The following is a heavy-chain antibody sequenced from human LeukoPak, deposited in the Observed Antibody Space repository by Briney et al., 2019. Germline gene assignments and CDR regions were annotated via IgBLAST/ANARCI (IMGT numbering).Heavy chain of an antibody. CDR3: AREREGPYGYLDY. D-gene: IGHD4-17*01. CDR2: IYYSGTT. J-gene: IGHJ4*02. V-gene: IGHV4-38-2*02. Sequence: PSETLSLTCTVSGYSISSGYYWGWIRQPPGKGLEWIGCIYYSGTTYYNPSLKSRVTISLDTSKKQFSLKLSSATAADTAVYYCAREREGPYGYLDYWGQGTLVTVSS. CDR1: GYSISSGYY.